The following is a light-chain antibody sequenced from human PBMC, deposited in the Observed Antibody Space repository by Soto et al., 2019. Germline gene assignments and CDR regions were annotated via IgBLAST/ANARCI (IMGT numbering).Light chain of an antibody. CDR1: QSVSSNH. Sequence: DIVLTQSPGTLSLSPGERATLSCRASQSVSSNHLAWYQQKPGQAPRLLIYGGSSRATGIPVRFSGSGSETDFTLTITRLEPEDFAVYYCHQYFNWPKTFGQGTKVDIK. V-gene: IGKV3-20*01. J-gene: IGKJ1*01. CDR3: HQYFNWPKT. CDR2: GGS.